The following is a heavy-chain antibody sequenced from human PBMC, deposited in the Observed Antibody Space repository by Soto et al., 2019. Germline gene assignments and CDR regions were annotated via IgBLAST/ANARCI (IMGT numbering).Heavy chain of an antibody. J-gene: IGHJ6*02. CDR2: INAGNGNT. V-gene: IGHV1-3*01. CDR3: ARIRYWGVSRIAAAGRTSANGMDV. Sequence: SAKATCEASGDAITSCAMQSARHSPGQTLEWMRWINAGNGNTKYSQKFQGRVTITRDTSTSTAYMELRSPRSDDTAVYYCARIRYWGVSRIAAAGRTSANGMDVWGQGTTVTVSS. CDR1: GDAITSCA. D-gene: IGHD6-13*01.